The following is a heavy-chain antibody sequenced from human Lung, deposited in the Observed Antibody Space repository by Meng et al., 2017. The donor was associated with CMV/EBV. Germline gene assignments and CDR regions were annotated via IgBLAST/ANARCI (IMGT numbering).Heavy chain of an antibody. V-gene: IGHV3-21*01. CDR2: ISSSSRYI. CDR1: GFPFSSYS. J-gene: IGHJ4*02. CDR3: ARESLLSPNWGPGYFAY. D-gene: IGHD7-27*01. Sequence: GGFLRSXCAAPGFPFSSYSMNWVRQVPGKGLEWVSSISSSSRYIYKAHSVKGRFTISRDNAKNSLYLQMTSLRAEDTAVYYCARESLLSPNWGPGYFAYWGQGTLVTVS.